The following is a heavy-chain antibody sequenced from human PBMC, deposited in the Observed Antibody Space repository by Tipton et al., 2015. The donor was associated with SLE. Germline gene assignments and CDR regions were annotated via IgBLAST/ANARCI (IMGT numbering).Heavy chain of an antibody. J-gene: IGHJ6*02. CDR2: ISAYNGNT. CDR1: GYTFSDYY. D-gene: IGHD6-6*01. Sequence: QLVQSGAEVKKPGASVKVSCKASGYTFSDYYIHWVRQAPGQGLEWMGWISAYNGNTNYAQKLQGRVTMTTDTSTSTAYMELRSLRSDDTAVYYCAITYRTSSRGYYYYGMDVWGQGTTVTVSS. V-gene: IGHV1-18*04. CDR3: AITYRTSSRGYYYYGMDV.